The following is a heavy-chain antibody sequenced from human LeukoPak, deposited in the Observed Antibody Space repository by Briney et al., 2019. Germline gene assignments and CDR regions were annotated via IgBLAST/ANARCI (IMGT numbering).Heavy chain of an antibody. D-gene: IGHD6-19*01. Sequence: GGSLRLSCAASGFTFSSYAMSWVRQAPGKGLEWVSAISGSGGSTYYADSVKGRFTISRDNSKNTLYLQMNSLKASDTAMYYCARLYSPGYSSGPQPFDYWGQGTLVTVSS. CDR1: GFTFSSYA. CDR2: ISGSGGST. J-gene: IGHJ4*02. V-gene: IGHV3-23*01. CDR3: ARLYSPGYSSGPQPFDY.